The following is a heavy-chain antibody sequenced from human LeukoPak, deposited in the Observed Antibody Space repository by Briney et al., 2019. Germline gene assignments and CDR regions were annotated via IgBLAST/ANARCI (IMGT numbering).Heavy chain of an antibody. V-gene: IGHV1-8*01. CDR1: GYTFISYD. Sequence: ASVKVSCKASGYTFISYDINWVRQATGQGREGMGWMNPNSGITGYAQKFQGRVSMTRNTSIGTAYMELSSLKSEDTAVYYCARGLYYYDSNGRTPYDYWGQGTLVTVSS. D-gene: IGHD3-22*01. J-gene: IGHJ4*02. CDR3: ARGLYYYDSNGRTPYDY. CDR2: MNPNSGIT.